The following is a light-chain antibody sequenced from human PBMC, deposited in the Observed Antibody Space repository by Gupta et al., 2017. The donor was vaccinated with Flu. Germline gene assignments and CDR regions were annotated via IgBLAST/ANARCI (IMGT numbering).Light chain of an antibody. V-gene: IGLV2-23*03. CDR2: EGS. J-gene: IGLJ2*01. Sequence: QSALTQPASVSGSPGQSITISCPGTSSDGGIYNLVSWYQQHPGKAPKLMIYEGSKRPSGVSNRFSGSKSGNTASLTISGLQAEDEADYYCCSYAGSSTFVVFGGGTKLTVL. CDR3: CSYAGSSTFVV. CDR1: SSDGGIYNL.